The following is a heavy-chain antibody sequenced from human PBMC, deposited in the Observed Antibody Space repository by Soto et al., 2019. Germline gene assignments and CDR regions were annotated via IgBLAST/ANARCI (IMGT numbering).Heavy chain of an antibody. J-gene: IGHJ3*02. CDR3: ARQDIVLVPAAMRSDAFDI. D-gene: IGHD2-2*01. CDR2: IYSGGST. Sequence: GGSLRLSCAASGFTVSSNYMSWVRQAPGKGLEWVSVIYSGGSTYYADSVKGRFTISRDNSKNTLYLQMNSLRAEDTAVYYCARQDIVLVPAAMRSDAFDIWGQGTMVTVSS. CDR1: GFTVSSNY. V-gene: IGHV3-53*01.